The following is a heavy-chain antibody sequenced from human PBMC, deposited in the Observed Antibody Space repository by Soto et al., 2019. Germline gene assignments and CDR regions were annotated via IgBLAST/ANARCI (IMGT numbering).Heavy chain of an antibody. Sequence: QVQLVQSGAEEKKPGSSVKVSCKASGGTFSSYAISWVRQAPGQGREWIGGIIPIFGTGNYAQKFQGRVTSTADKSTSTSYRELSSMRSEDTAVYYCARSDHLGQGTLVNGFS. J-gene: IGHJ4*02. CDR3: ARSDH. CDR2: IIPIFGTG. CDR1: GGTFSSYA. V-gene: IGHV1-69*06.